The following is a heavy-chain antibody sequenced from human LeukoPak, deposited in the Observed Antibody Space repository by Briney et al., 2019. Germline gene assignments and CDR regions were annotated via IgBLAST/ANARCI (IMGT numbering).Heavy chain of an antibody. J-gene: IGHJ4*02. CDR2: ISGSGGST. V-gene: IGHV3-23*01. D-gene: IGHD6-13*01. CDR1: GFTFSSYA. Sequence: GGSLRLSCAASGFTFSSYAMSWVRQAPGKGLEWVSAISGSGGSTYYADSVKGRFTISRDSSKNTLYLQMNSLRAEDTAVYYCAKRARYKVYSSSWYHFDYWGQGTLVTVSS. CDR3: AKRARYKVYSSSWYHFDY.